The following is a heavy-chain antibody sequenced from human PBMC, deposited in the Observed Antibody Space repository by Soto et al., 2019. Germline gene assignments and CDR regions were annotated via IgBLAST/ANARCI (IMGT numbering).Heavy chain of an antibody. Sequence: SETLSLTCTVSGGSISSGDYYWSWIRQPPGKGLEWIGYIYYSGSTYYNPSLKSRVTISVDTSKNQFSLKLSSVTAADTAVYYFVRAQGSGFLVFWDPAILVTV. J-gene: IGHJ4*02. D-gene: IGHD3-10*01. CDR3: VRAQGSGFLVF. CDR2: IYYSGST. V-gene: IGHV4-30-4*01. CDR1: GGSISSGDYY.